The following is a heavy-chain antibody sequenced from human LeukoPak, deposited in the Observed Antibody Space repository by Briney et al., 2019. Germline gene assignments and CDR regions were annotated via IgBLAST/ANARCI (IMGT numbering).Heavy chain of an antibody. Sequence: GGSLRLSCAASGFTFSNYAMSWVRQVPGKWLEWVSAISIGAGTTGYADSVKGRFTISRVNSKSTIYLQMNRLRDEDTAVYYCAKDLEQSYSGWSASYDAWGQGTLVTVSS. J-gene: IGHJ5*02. V-gene: IGHV3-23*01. CDR1: GFTFSNYA. CDR3: AKDLEQSYSGWSASYDA. CDR2: ISIGAGTT. D-gene: IGHD6-19*01.